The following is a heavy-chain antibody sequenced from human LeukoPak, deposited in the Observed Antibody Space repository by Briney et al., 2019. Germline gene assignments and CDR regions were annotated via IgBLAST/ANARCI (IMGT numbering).Heavy chain of an antibody. V-gene: IGHV1-8*01. J-gene: IGHJ6*03. Sequence: ASVKVSCKASAYISCLRHATGKGLEWMGWMKPNSGNTGYAQKFQGRVTMTRNTSISTAYMELSSLRPEDTAVYYCSSSRSIAARGRVSSRNPYYFYYMDVWGKGTTVTVSS. CDR2: MKPNSGNT. CDR1: AY. D-gene: IGHD6-6*01. CDR3: SSSRSIAARGRVSSRNPYYFYYMDV.